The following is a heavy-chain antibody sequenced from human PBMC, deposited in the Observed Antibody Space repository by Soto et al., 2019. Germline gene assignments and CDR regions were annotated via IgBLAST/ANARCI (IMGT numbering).Heavy chain of an antibody. J-gene: IGHJ5*02. V-gene: IGHV4-31*03. CDR1: GGSISSGGHY. D-gene: IGHD6-13*01. CDR2: IYYSGST. Sequence: SETLSLTCTVSGGSISSGGHYWSWIRQHPGKGLEWIGYIYYSGSTYYNPSLKSRVTISVDTSKNQFSLKLSSVTAADTAVYYCARDIAAAGSNWFDPWGQGTLVTVSS. CDR3: ARDIAAAGSNWFDP.